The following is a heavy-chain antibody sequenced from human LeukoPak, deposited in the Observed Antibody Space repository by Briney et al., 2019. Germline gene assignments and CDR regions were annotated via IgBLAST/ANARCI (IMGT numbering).Heavy chain of an antibody. J-gene: IGHJ6*02. D-gene: IGHD4-17*01. V-gene: IGHV3-23*01. CDR2: ISGSGGST. CDR1: GFTFSGYA. Sequence: GGSLRLSCAASGFTFSGYARSWVRQAPGKGLEWVSAISGSGGSTYYADSVKGGFTTSRDNSKNPLYLQITSLRAEYTAVYYSASPSYGDYPVYYYGMDVWGQVTTVTVSS. CDR3: ASPSYGDYPVYYYGMDV.